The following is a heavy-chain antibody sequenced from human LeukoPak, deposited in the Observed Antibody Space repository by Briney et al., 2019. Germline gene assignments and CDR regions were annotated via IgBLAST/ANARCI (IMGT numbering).Heavy chain of an antibody. Sequence: GGSLRLSRAASGFTFSTYSVNWIRQAPGKGLEWIAYIGGGGTPILYADSVKGRFIISRDNAKNSPHLQMNSLRDEDTAVYYCVRDWAYAFDYWGRGTLVTVSS. D-gene: IGHD2-2*01. CDR1: GFTFSTYS. J-gene: IGHJ4*02. CDR2: IGGGGTPI. V-gene: IGHV3-48*02. CDR3: VRDWAYAFDY.